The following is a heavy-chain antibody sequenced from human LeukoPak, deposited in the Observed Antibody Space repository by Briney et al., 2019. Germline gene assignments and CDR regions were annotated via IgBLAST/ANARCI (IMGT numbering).Heavy chain of an antibody. V-gene: IGHV1-2*02. Sequence: ASVKVSCQASGYTFTDYYMHWVRQAPGQGLEWMGWINPNSGGTNYAQRFQGRVTMTRDTSISTAYMELSRLRSDDTAVYYCARVYLGVYYYGSSGYSHLDYWGQGTLVTVFS. D-gene: IGHD3-22*01. CDR1: GYTFTDYY. CDR2: INPNSGGT. J-gene: IGHJ4*02. CDR3: ARVYLGVYYYGSSGYSHLDY.